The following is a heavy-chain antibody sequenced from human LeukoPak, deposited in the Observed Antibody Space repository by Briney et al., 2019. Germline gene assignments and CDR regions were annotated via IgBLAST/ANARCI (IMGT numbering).Heavy chain of an antibody. CDR2: IRYDGSNK. D-gene: IGHD3-16*01. Sequence: GGSLRLSCAASGFTFSSYGMHWVRQAPGKGLEWVAFIRYDGSNKYYADSVKGRFTISRDNSKNTLYLQMNSLRAEDTAVYYCAKDERGGKIPWYFDYWGQGTLVTVSS. CDR3: AKDERGGKIPWYFDY. CDR1: GFTFSSYG. V-gene: IGHV3-30*02. J-gene: IGHJ4*02.